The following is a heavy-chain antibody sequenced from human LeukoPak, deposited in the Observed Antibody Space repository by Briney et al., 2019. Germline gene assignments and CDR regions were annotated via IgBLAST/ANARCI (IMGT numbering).Heavy chain of an antibody. CDR2: IWYDGSNK. Sequence: GRSLRLSCAASRFTFSSYGMHWVRQAPGKGLEWVAVIWYDGSNKYYADSVKGRFTISRDNSKNTLYLQMNSLRAEDTAVYYCAKEMVDTAMVIPNAFDIWGQGTMVTVSS. CDR1: RFTFSSYG. J-gene: IGHJ3*02. D-gene: IGHD5-18*01. V-gene: IGHV3-33*06. CDR3: AKEMVDTAMVIPNAFDI.